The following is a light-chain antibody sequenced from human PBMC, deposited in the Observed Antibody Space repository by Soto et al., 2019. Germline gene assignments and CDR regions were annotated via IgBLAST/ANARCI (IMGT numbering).Light chain of an antibody. CDR3: NSYAGSNIVV. J-gene: IGLJ2*01. CDR1: SSDVGGYNY. Sequence: QSALTQPPSASGSPGQSVTISCTGTSSDVGGYNYVSWYQQCPGKAPKLMIYEVSKRPSGVPDCFSGSKSGNTASLTVSGLQAEDEADYYCNSYAGSNIVVFGGGTQLTVL. V-gene: IGLV2-8*01. CDR2: EVS.